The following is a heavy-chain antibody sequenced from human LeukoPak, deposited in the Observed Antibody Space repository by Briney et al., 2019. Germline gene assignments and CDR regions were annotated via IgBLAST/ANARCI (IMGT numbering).Heavy chain of an antibody. Sequence: GGTLRLSCAASGFTFSNHGMNWVRQAPGKGLEWVSGISPSGDITYYADSVKGRFTISRDNSKNTLYLQMNSLRAEDTAVYYCANLVVGVTTRSPFDYWGQGTLVTVSS. V-gene: IGHV3-23*01. J-gene: IGHJ4*02. CDR2: ISPSGDIT. D-gene: IGHD2-21*02. CDR3: ANLVVGVTTRSPFDY. CDR1: GFTFSNHG.